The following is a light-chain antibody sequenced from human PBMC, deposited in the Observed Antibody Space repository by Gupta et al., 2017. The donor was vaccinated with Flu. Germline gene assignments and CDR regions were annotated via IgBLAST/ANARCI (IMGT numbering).Light chain of an antibody. Sequence: EIVLTQSPGTLSLSPGERATLSCRASQSVSNNYLTWYQQKPGQAPRLFIYGASSRATGIPDRFSGSGSGTDFTLTINRLEPEDFAVYYCQQYGSSPYTFGQETKLEIK. CDR3: QQYGSSPYT. V-gene: IGKV3-20*01. CDR1: QSVSNNY. CDR2: GAS. J-gene: IGKJ2*01.